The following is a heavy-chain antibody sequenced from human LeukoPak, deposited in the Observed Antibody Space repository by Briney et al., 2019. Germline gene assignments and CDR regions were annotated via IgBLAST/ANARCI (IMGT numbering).Heavy chain of an antibody. V-gene: IGHV1-18*01. CDR2: ISAYNGNT. J-gene: IGHJ5*02. D-gene: IGHD6-13*01. CDR1: GYTFTSYG. Sequence: ASVKVSCKASGYTFTSYGISWVRQAPGQGLEWMGWISAYNGNTNYAQKLQGRVTMTTDTSTSTAYMELKSLRSDDTAVYYCARDTSIAAAGNWFDPRGQGTLVTVSS. CDR3: ARDTSIAAAGNWFDP.